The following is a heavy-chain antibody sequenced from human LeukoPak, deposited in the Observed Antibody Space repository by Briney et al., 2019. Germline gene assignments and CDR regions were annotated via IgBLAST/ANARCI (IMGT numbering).Heavy chain of an antibody. CDR2: ISYDGSNK. CDR3: ARVGMSHYDFWSGYYGDAFDI. D-gene: IGHD3-3*01. V-gene: IGHV3-30*01. CDR1: GLTFSSYA. J-gene: IGHJ3*02. Sequence: GGSLRLSCAASGLTFSSYAMHWVRQAPGKGLEWVAVISYDGSNKYYADSVKGRFTISRDNSKNTLYLQMNSLRAEDTAVYYCARVGMSHYDFWSGYYGDAFDIWGQGTMVTVSS.